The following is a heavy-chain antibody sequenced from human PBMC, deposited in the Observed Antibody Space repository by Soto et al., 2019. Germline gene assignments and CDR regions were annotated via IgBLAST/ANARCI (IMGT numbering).Heavy chain of an antibody. V-gene: IGHV3-64*01. D-gene: IGHD6-19*01. CDR1: GFTFSSYA. CDR2: ISSNGGST. J-gene: IGHJ3*02. CDR3: ARTRGEAVDPGTHGRVFGAFDI. Sequence: GGSLRLSCAASGFTFSSYAMHWVRQAPGKGLEYVSAISSNGGSTYYANSVKGRFTISRDNSKNTLYLQMGSLRAEDMAVYYCARTRGEAVDPGTHGRVFGAFDIWGQGTMVTVSS.